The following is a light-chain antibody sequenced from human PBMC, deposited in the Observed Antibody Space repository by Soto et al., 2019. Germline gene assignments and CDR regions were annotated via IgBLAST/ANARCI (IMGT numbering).Light chain of an antibody. CDR3: KQYNDWPLT. Sequence: EIVMTQSPVTLSVSPGEGVTLSCRASQSVSSNLAWYQQKPGQAHSLLIYGAFTRATGIQARFSGTGSGTEFTLTIRSLQSEDFALYYCKQYNDWPLTFGQGTKVDIK. CDR2: GAF. V-gene: IGKV3-15*01. J-gene: IGKJ1*01. CDR1: QSVSSN.